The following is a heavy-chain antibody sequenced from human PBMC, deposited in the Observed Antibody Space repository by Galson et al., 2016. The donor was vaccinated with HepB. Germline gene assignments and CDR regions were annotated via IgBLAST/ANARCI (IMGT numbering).Heavy chain of an antibody. J-gene: IGHJ4*02. Sequence: TLSLTCSGTGGYVDSGLYYWSWIRQPPGKGLEWLGSIHPSGSSFYNPSLGSRPTISLDASKNQFSLTLSPVTAADTAVYYCSRGGDESKIGHCWGQGSLVTVSS. D-gene: IGHD3/OR15-3a*01. CDR3: SRGGDESKIGHC. CDR1: GGYVDSGLYY. V-gene: IGHV4-30-4*01. CDR2: IHPSGSS.